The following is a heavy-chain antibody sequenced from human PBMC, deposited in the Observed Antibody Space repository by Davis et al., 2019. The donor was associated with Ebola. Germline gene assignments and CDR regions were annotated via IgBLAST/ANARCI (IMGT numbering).Heavy chain of an antibody. D-gene: IGHD6-19*01. CDR1: GGSFSSYY. V-gene: IGHV4-34*01. CDR2: INHSGST. J-gene: IGHJ2*01. CDR3: ARLEAVAGTGHWYFDL. Sequence: PSETLSLTCAVYGGSFSSYYWNWIRQPPGKGLEWIGQINHSGSTNYSPSLKGRVTISVDTSKNQFALKVSSVTAADTAVYYCARLEAVAGTGHWYFDLWGRGTLVTVSS.